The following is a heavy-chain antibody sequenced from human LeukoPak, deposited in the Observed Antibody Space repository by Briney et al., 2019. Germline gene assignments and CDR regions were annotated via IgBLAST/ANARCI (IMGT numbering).Heavy chain of an antibody. CDR1: GYTFTSYG. D-gene: IGHD3-22*01. J-gene: IGHJ4*02. V-gene: IGHV1-18*01. CDR3: ARDSTYYDSSGYYHRLDY. Sequence: ASVKVSCKASGYTFTSYGISWVRQAPGQGLEWMGWISAYNGNTNYAQKLQGRVTMTTDTSTSTAYMELRSLRSDDTAVYYCARDSTYYDSSGYYHRLDYWGQGTLATVSS. CDR2: ISAYNGNT.